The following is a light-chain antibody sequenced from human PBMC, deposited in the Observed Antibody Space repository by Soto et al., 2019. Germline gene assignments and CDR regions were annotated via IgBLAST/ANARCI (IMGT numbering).Light chain of an antibody. CDR2: GAS. CDR3: QQYNSYSRT. Sequence: EIVLTQSPATLSLSPGESATLPCRASRSVSNYLAWYQQKPGQAPRLLIYGASSRATGIPDRFSGSGSGTDFTLTISRLEPEDFATYYCQQYNSYSRTFGQGTKVDI. J-gene: IGKJ1*01. V-gene: IGKV3-11*01. CDR1: RSVSNY.